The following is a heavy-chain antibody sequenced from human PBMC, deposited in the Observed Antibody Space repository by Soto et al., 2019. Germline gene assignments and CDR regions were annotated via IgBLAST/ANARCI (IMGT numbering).Heavy chain of an antibody. CDR1: GYTFTSYG. V-gene: IGHV1-18*01. D-gene: IGHD3-10*01. CDR2: ISAYNGNT. CDR3: ARGALWFGEFPNFNWFDP. J-gene: IGHJ5*02. Sequence: ASVKVSCKASGYTFTSYGISWVRQAPGQGLEWMGWISAYNGNTNYAQKLQGRVTMTTDTSTSTAYMELRSLRSDDTAVYYCARGALWFGEFPNFNWFDPWGQGTLVTVSS.